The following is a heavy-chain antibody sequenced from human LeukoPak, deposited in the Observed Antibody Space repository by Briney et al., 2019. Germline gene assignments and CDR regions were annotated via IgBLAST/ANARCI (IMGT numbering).Heavy chain of an antibody. D-gene: IGHD3-10*01. CDR2: TDNSGTT. J-gene: IGHJ4*02. CDR3: AREKTYYYGSGTYSYYFDY. V-gene: IGHV4-4*07. CDR1: GGSISSDY. Sequence: PSETLSLTCTVSGGSISSDYWSWVRQPAGKGLEWIGRTDNSGTTNYKPSLKSRVTMSLDTSKKQFSLRLTSVTSADTAVYYCAREKTYYYGSGTYSYYFDYWGQGTLVTVSS.